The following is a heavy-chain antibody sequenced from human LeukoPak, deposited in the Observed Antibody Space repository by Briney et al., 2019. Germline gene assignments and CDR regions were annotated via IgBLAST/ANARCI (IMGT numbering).Heavy chain of an antibody. CDR2: IYSGGST. Sequence: PGGSLRLSCAAPGFTVSSNYMSWVRQAPGKGLEWVSVIYSGGSTYYADSVKGRFTISRDNSKNTLYLQMNSLRAEDTAVYYCARDDSSGRFDYWGQGTLVTVSS. J-gene: IGHJ4*02. V-gene: IGHV3-66*01. D-gene: IGHD3-22*01. CDR1: GFTVSSNY. CDR3: ARDDSSGRFDY.